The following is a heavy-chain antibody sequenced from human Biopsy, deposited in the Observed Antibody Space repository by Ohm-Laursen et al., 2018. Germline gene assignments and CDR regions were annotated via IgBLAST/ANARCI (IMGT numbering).Heavy chain of an antibody. D-gene: IGHD6-19*01. CDR1: GGSMSDHY. CDR3: GRVWLWRGYGMDV. V-gene: IGHV4-59*11. Sequence: SQTLSLTCTVSGGSMSDHYWSWLRQTPGKGLEWLGYIYYTGKTTYNPSLESRITISVDTSKNKFSLQLDSMTAADTAVYYCGRVWLWRGYGMDVRGQGTTVTVSS. J-gene: IGHJ6*02. CDR2: IYYTGKT.